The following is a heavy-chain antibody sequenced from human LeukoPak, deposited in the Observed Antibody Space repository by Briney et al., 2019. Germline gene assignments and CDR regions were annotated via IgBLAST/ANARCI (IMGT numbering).Heavy chain of an antibody. CDR2: ISWNSGSI. D-gene: IGHD4-17*01. Sequence: PGGSLRLSCAASGFTFDDYAMHWVRQAPGKGLEWVSGISWNSGSIGYADSVKGRFTISRDNAKNSLYLQMNSLRAEDTALYYCARDPDYGDDWGQGTLVTVSS. CDR1: GFTFDDYA. CDR3: ARDPDYGDD. V-gene: IGHV3-9*01. J-gene: IGHJ4*02.